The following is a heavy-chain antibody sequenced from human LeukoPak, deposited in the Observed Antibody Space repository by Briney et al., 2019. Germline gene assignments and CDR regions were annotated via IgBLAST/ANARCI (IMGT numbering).Heavy chain of an antibody. CDR3: AILTSNWFDL. Sequence: SETLSLTCTVSGGSISSYYWSWIRQPPGKGLEWIGYIYYSGSTNYNPSLKSRVTISVDTSKNQFSLKLNSVTAADTAVYYCAILTSNWFDLWGQGTLVTVSS. J-gene: IGHJ5*02. CDR1: GGSISSYY. CDR2: IYYSGST. D-gene: IGHD2-21*02. V-gene: IGHV4-59*01.